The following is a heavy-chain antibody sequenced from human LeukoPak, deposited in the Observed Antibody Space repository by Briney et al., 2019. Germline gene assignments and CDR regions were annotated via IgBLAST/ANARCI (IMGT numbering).Heavy chain of an antibody. Sequence: ASVKVSCKASGYTFTSYGISWVRQAPGQGLEWMGWISAYNGNTNYAQKLQGRVTITRDTSASTAYMELSSLRSEDMAVYYCARGIDYGVFDYWGQGTLVTVSS. D-gene: IGHD4-17*01. CDR3: ARGIDYGVFDY. V-gene: IGHV1-18*03. CDR2: ISAYNGNT. CDR1: GYTFTSYG. J-gene: IGHJ4*02.